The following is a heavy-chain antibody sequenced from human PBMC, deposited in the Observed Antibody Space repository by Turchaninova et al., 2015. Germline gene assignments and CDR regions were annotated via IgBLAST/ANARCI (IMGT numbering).Heavy chain of an antibody. V-gene: IGHV1-18*04. D-gene: IGHD2/OR15-2a*01. CDR3: ARTSTLFRFMDV. CDR2: NSIKISVT. J-gene: IGHJ6*02. Sequence: QVLLVQSGAEVKKPGASVKVSCRGSGYTLDTYDIPWVRPAPGPGLEWKGWNSIKISVTKYEDETQGRFTVTTDTFTTTAYMELRGLRSDDTAVYYCARTSTLFRFMDVWGQGTTVTVSS. CDR1: GYTLDTYD.